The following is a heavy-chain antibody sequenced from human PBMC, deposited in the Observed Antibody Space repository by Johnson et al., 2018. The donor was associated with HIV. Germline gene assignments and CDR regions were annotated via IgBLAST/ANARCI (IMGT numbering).Heavy chain of an antibody. D-gene: IGHD4/OR15-4a*01. CDR1: GFTFSNYA. V-gene: IGHV3-9*01. CDR2: ISWNSGSI. Sequence: VQLVESGGGVVQPGTSLRLSCAASGFTFSNYAMHWVRQAPGKGLECVSGISWNSGSIGYADSVKGRFTISRDNAKNSLYLQMNSLRAEDTALYYCVKSTQASIVRESGPYGGFHVWGQGTMVTVSS. CDR3: VKSTQASIVRESGPYGGFHV. J-gene: IGHJ3*01.